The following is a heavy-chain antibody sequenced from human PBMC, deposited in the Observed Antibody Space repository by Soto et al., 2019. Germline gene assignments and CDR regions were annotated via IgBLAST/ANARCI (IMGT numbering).Heavy chain of an antibody. J-gene: IGHJ6*02. CDR2: ISSSSSYI. V-gene: IGHV3-21*01. CDR1: GFTFSSYS. CDR3: ARDTQTYYYDSSGSGMDV. Sequence: GGSLRLSCAASGFTFSSYSMNWVRQAPGKGLEWVSSISSSSSYIYYADSVKGRFTISRDNAKNSLYLQMNSLRAEDTAVYYCARDTQTYYYDSSGSGMDVWGQGTTVTVSS. D-gene: IGHD3-22*01.